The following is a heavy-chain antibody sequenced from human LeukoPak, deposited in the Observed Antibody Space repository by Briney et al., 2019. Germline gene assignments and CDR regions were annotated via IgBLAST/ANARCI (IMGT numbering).Heavy chain of an antibody. CDR1: GFTFSTHS. Sequence: GGSLRLSCAASGFTFSTHSMNWVRQAPGKGLEWVSSIATSSDYIYYAGSLKGRFTISRDNAKNSLYLHMNSLRPDDTAVYYCARGRSITILRGVAISDGFDIWGQGTKVTVS. J-gene: IGHJ3*02. CDR3: ARGRSITILRGVAISDGFDI. CDR2: IATSSDYI. D-gene: IGHD3-10*01. V-gene: IGHV3-21*06.